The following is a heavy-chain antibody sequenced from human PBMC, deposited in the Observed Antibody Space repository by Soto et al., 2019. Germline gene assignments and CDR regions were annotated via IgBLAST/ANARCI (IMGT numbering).Heavy chain of an antibody. CDR3: ARESITIFGVVIGLDY. V-gene: IGHV3-11*01. CDR1: GFTFSDYY. Sequence: PRLSCAASGFTFSDYYMSWIRQAPGKGLEWVSYISSSGSTIYYADSVKGRFTISRDNAKNSLYLQMNSLRAEDTAVYYCARESITIFGVVIGLDYWGQGTLVTVSS. D-gene: IGHD3-3*01. J-gene: IGHJ4*02. CDR2: ISSSGSTI.